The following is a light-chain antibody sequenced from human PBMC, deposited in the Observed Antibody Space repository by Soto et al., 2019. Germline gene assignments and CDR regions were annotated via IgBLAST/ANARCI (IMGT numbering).Light chain of an antibody. J-gene: IGKJ1*01. V-gene: IGKV3-15*01. CDR1: QSVSSN. CDR2: GAS. Sequence: EIVMTQSPATLSVSPGERATLSCRASQSVSSNLARYQKKPGQSPRLLIYGASTGAPGIPARFSGSGSGTEFTLTITSLQSEDFAVYYCEQDDNWWTFGQGTRVDIK. CDR3: EQDDNWWT.